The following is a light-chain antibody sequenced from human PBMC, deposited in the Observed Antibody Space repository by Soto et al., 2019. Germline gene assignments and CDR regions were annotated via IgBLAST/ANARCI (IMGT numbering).Light chain of an antibody. V-gene: IGKV4-1*01. CDR2: WAS. CDR3: QQYYSTPRT. Sequence: VLTQSPDSLAVCLGGKAGINLKSSHTGLDSSNNKDYLTWYQQKEGQPPKXXIYWASTREFGVPDRFSGSWYGTEFNLTISSLQAEDVAAYYCQQYYSTPRTFGHGIKVDIK. J-gene: IGKJ1*01. CDR1: HTGLDSSNNKDY.